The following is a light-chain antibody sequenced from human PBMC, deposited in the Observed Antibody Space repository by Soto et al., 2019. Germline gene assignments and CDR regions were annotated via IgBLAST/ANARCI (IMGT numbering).Light chain of an antibody. Sequence: NELTQSPSSLSASVGDRVTVTCRASQSINGWLAWYQQKPGKAPKLLIYDASSLHSGVPSRFTGSGFGTEFTLTISSLQPEDFATYYCQQYHRYSRTFGQGTKVDIK. CDR3: QQYHRYSRT. J-gene: IGKJ1*01. CDR2: DAS. V-gene: IGKV1-5*01. CDR1: QSINGW.